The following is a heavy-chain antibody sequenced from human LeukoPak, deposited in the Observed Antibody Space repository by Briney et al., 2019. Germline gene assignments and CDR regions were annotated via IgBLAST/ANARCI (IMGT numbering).Heavy chain of an antibody. V-gene: IGHV4-59*12. CDR1: GGSISRYY. J-gene: IGHJ5*02. D-gene: IGHD2-2*01. CDR2: IYYIWST. Sequence: PSETLFLTCTVSGGSISRYYWTWIRQPPGKGLEWSGYIYYIWSTNYNPSLKSRVTISVDTAKAPFSLKLSSVPAPDTAVYYCASSTWFDPWGQGTLVTVSS. CDR3: ASSTWFDP.